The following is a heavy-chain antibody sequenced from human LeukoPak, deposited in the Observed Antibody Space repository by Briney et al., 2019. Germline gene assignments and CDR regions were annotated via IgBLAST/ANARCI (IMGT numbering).Heavy chain of an antibody. J-gene: IGHJ3*02. CDR2: IYYSGST. D-gene: IGHD1/OR15-1a*01. CDR3: AAFLLEQINVFDI. V-gene: IGHV4-59*08. Sequence: PSETLSLTCTVSGGSSSSNYWSWIRQPPGKGLEWIGYIYYSGSTNYNPSLKSRVTISVDTSKNQFSLKLSSVTAADTAVYYCAAFLLEQINVFDIWGQGTMVTVSS. CDR1: GGSSSSNY.